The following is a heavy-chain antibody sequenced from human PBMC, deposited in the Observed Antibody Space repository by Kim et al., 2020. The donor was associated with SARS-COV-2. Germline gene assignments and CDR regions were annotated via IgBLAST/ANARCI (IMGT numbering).Heavy chain of an antibody. D-gene: IGHD5-12*01. CDR2: ISYDGSNK. V-gene: IGHV3-30*18. CDR3: AKAERWLQFVSTAFDI. J-gene: IGHJ3*02. Sequence: GGSLRLSCAASGFTFSSYGMHWVRQAPGKGLEWVAVISYDGSNKYYADSVKGRFTISRDNSKNTLYLQMNSLRAEDTAVYYCAKAERWLQFVSTAFDIWGQGTMVIVSS. CDR1: GFTFSSYG.